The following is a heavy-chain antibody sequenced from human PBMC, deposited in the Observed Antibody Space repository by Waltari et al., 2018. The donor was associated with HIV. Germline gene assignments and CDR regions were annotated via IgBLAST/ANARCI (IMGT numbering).Heavy chain of an antibody. Sequence: QVHLVESGGTVVQPGKSLRLPCVTDGFPLTDSAMSWFRQTPGAGLQWVAILWPDGNTRFYAPFVRGRFSISRDNTKKTVFLQMRALRADDTGVYFCARQGNTGTYFGGHRWGRGT. V-gene: IGHV3-33*01. CDR2: LWPDGNTR. J-gene: IGHJ4*02. CDR1: GFPLTDSA. D-gene: IGHD3-10*01. CDR3: ARQGNTGTYFGGHR.